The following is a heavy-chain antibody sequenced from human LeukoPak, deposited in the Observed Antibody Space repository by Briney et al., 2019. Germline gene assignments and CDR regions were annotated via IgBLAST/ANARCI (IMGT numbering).Heavy chain of an antibody. Sequence: GGSLRLSCAASGFTFRSYWMSWFRQAPGKGLEWVANINQGGSVQYYMDSVKGRFTMSRDDAKNSLYVQMNSLRDEDTAVYYCARVEYSGWNLEYWGQGTLVTVSS. CDR3: ARVEYSGWNLEY. CDR1: GFTFRSYW. D-gene: IGHD5-12*01. CDR2: INQGGSVQ. V-gene: IGHV3-7*01. J-gene: IGHJ4*02.